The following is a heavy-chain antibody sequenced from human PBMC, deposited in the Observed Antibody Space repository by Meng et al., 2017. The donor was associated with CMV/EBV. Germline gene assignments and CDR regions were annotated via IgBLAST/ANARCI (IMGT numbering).Heavy chain of an antibody. V-gene: IGHV5-51*01. CDR3: ARRYGSGSYWFDP. D-gene: IGHD3-10*01. CDR2: IYPGASDT. CDR1: GYSFPSYS. Sequence: CQVSGYSFPSYSIGWVRHMPGKGLEWMGIIYPGASDTRYSPSFQGQVTISADKSISTAYLQWSSLKASDTAMYYCARRYGSGSYWFDPWGQGTLVTVSS. J-gene: IGHJ5*02.